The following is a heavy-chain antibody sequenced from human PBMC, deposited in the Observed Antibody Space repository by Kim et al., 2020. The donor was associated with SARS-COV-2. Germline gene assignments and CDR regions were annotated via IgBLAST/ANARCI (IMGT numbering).Heavy chain of an antibody. CDR2: ISYDGSNK. V-gene: IGHV3-30*18. Sequence: GGSLRLSCAASGFTFSSYGMHWVRQAPGKGLEWVAVISYDGSNKYYADSVKGRFTISRDNSKNTLYLQMNSLRAEDTAVYYCAKDWVGYSSGWLYYYYGMDVWGQGTTVTVSS. J-gene: IGHJ6*02. D-gene: IGHD6-19*01. CDR1: GFTFSSYG. CDR3: AKDWVGYSSGWLYYYYGMDV.